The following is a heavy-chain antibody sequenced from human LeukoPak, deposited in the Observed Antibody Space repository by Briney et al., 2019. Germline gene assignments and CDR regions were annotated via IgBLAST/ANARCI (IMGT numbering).Heavy chain of an antibody. CDR2: IIPIFGTA. D-gene: IGHD2-2*01. V-gene: IGHV1-69*13. J-gene: IGHJ5*02. Sequence: SVKVSCKASGGTFSSYAISWVRQAPGQGLEWMGGIIPIFGTANYAQKFQGRVTITADESTSTAYMELSSLRSEDTAVYYCASPRADCSSTSCSDLRFDPWGQGTLVTVPS. CDR3: ASPRADCSSTSCSDLRFDP. CDR1: GGTFSSYA.